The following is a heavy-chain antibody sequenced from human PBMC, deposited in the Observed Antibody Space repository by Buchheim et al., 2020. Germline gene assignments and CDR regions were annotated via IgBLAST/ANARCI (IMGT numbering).Heavy chain of an antibody. Sequence: QVQLQESGPGLVKPSQTLSLTCTVSGASISSGGYYWSWIRQLPGKGLEWIGYIYYSGSTYFNPSLKSRVTMSVDTSKTHFSLKLSSVTAADTAVYYCARGNAPMGAFDLWGQGT. CDR1: GASISSGGYY. J-gene: IGHJ3*01. V-gene: IGHV4-31*03. CDR3: ARGNAPMGAFDL. D-gene: IGHD3-10*01. CDR2: IYYSGST.